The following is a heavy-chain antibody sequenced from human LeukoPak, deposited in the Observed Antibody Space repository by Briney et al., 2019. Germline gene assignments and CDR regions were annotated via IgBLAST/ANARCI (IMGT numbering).Heavy chain of an antibody. CDR3: ARDRRAAAGPAPFDY. Sequence: ASVKVSCKASGYTFTSYTMNWVRQAPGQGLEWMGWINTNTGNPTYAQGFTGRFVFSLDTSVSTAYLQISSLEAEDTAVYYCARDRRAAAGPAPFDYWGQGTLVTVSS. V-gene: IGHV7-4-1*02. CDR2: INTNTGNP. CDR1: GYTFTSYT. J-gene: IGHJ4*02. D-gene: IGHD6-13*01.